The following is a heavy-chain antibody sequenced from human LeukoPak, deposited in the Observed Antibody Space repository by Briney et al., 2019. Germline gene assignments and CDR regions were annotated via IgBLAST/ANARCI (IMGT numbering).Heavy chain of an antibody. J-gene: IGHJ4*02. V-gene: IGHV4-4*08. CDR1: GASISSYY. CDR3: ARTIFGVVIIMEGAHFDY. Sequence: SETLSLTCTVSGASISSYYWNWIRQPPGKGLEWIGYIHNSGSTNYNPSSGSTNYNPSLKSRVTISVDTSKDQFSLKLSSVTAADTAVYYCARTIFGVVIIMEGAHFDYWGQGTLVTVSS. CDR2: IHNSGSTNYNPSSGST. D-gene: IGHD3-3*01.